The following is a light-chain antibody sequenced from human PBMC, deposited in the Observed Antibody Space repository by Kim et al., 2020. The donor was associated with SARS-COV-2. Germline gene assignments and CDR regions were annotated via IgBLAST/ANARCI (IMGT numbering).Light chain of an antibody. Sequence: GQRATISCSGSSSNIGSNAVNWYHQHPGTAPKLLIYSNNQRPSGVPDRFSGSKSGTSASLAISGLQSEDEADYCCAAWDDSLNGYVFGTGTKVTVL. V-gene: IGLV1-44*01. J-gene: IGLJ1*01. CDR3: AAWDDSLNGYV. CDR1: SSNIGSNA. CDR2: SNN.